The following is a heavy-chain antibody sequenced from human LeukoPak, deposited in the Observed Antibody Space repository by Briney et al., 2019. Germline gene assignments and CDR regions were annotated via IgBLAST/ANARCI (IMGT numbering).Heavy chain of an antibody. V-gene: IGHV3-21*01. Sequence: GGSLRLSCAASGFTFGSYSMNWVRQAPGKGLEWVSSISSSSSYIYYADSVKGRFTISRDNAKNSLYLQMNSLRAEDTAVYYCARSGITFGGVIVQLNWFDPWGQGTLVTVSS. D-gene: IGHD3-16*02. CDR3: ARSGITFGGVIVQLNWFDP. J-gene: IGHJ5*02. CDR1: GFTFGSYS. CDR2: ISSSSSYI.